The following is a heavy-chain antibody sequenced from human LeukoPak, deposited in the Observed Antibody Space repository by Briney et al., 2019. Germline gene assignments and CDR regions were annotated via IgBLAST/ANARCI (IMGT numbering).Heavy chain of an antibody. D-gene: IGHD6-13*01. CDR3: TTTAGRAAAGTGFDY. CDR1: GFTFSGSA. V-gene: IGHV3-73*01. Sequence: SGGSVRLSCAASGFTFSGSAMHWVRQASGKGLEWVGRIRSKANSYATAYAASVKGRFTISRDNSKNTAYLQMNSLKTEDTAVYYCTTTAGRAAAGTGFDYWGQGTLVTVSS. CDR2: IRSKANSYAT. J-gene: IGHJ4*02.